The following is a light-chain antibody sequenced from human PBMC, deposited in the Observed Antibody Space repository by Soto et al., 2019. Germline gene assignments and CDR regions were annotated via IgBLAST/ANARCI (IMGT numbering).Light chain of an antibody. CDR3: QQYNDWPRT. V-gene: IGKV3-15*01. J-gene: IGKJ1*01. CDR1: QSAGSN. Sequence: EIVMTQSPATLSVSPGERATLSCGASQSAGSNLAWYQYKPGQAPRLLIYGASTRATGIPVRFSGSGSGTEFTLTISSLQSEDFAVYSCQQYNDWPRTFGQGTKVEI. CDR2: GAS.